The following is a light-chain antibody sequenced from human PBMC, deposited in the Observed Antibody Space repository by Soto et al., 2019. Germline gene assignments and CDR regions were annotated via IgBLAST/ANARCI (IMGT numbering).Light chain of an antibody. J-gene: IGLJ2*01. Sequence: QSALTQPASVSGSPGQSITISCTGTSNDVGGYAYVSWYQQYPGKAPKLVISEVSNRPSGVSHRFSGSRSGNTASLTISGLQAEDEADYYCSSYTGDTTPVFGGGTKLPS. V-gene: IGLV2-14*01. CDR2: EVS. CDR3: SSYTGDTTPV. CDR1: SNDVGGYAY.